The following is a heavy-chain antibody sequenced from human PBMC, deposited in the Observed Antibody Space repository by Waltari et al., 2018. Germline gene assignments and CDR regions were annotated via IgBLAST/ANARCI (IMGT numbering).Heavy chain of an antibody. CDR2: IYYSGST. CDR3: ARVRGHYGYYYYMDV. D-gene: IGHD3-3*01. J-gene: IGHJ6*03. Sequence: QVQLQESGSGQVKTSETLSLTCTVSGGSISSSYWSWIRQPPGKGLEWIGYIYYSGSTNYNASLKSRVTISVDTSKNQFSLKLSSVTAADTAVYYCARVRGHYGYYYYMDVWGKGTTVTVSS. V-gene: IGHV4-59*01. CDR1: GGSISSSY.